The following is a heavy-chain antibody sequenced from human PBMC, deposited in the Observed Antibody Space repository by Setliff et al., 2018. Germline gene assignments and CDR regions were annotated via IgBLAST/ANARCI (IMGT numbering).Heavy chain of an antibody. CDR1: GGSISSSSYY. J-gene: IGHJ6*02. CDR2: IDYSGTI. CDR3: ARVSQYSSGWYYYYYGMDV. Sequence: PSETLSLTCIVSGGSISSSSYYWGWIRQPPGKGLEWIGSIDYSGTIYYNPSLKSRVTISVDTSKNQFSLKLSSVTAADTAVYYCARVSQYSSGWYYYYYGMDVWGQGTTVTVSS. V-gene: IGHV4-39*07. D-gene: IGHD6-19*01.